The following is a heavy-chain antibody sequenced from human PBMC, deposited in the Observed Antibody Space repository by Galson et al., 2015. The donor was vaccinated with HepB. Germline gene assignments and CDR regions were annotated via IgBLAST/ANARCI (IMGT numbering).Heavy chain of an antibody. Sequence: PALVKPTQPLTLTCTFSGFSLNTTGLTVGRLRQPPGKALESLAVIFWNDDKRYRPSLKSRLTITKDTSKNQVVLTMTSVDPTDTATYFCAHGDLRWDLNWFDPWGPGILVTVSS. CDR2: IFWNDDK. V-gene: IGHV2-5*01. CDR1: GFSLNTTGLT. J-gene: IGHJ5*02. D-gene: IGHD4-23*01. CDR3: AHGDLRWDLNWFDP.